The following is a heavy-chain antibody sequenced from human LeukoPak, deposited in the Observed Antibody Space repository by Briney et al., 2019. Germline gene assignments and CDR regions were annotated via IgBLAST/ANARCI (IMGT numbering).Heavy chain of an antibody. J-gene: IGHJ6*02. CDR2: IRSKAYGGTT. D-gene: IGHD2-2*01. CDR1: GFTFGDCA. Sequence: PGGSLRLSCTASGFTFGDCAMSWFRQAPGKGLEWVGFIRSKAYGGTTEYAASVKGRFTISRDDSKSIAYLQMNSLKTEDTAVYYCTRDPSYCSSTSCYYYYGMDVWGQGTTVTVSS. V-gene: IGHV3-49*03. CDR3: TRDPSYCSSTSCYYYYGMDV.